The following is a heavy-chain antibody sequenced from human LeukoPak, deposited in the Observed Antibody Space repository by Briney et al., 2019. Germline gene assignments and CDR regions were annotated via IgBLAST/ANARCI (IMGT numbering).Heavy chain of an antibody. CDR3: ARDITLTRGGRSDY. CDR2: INSDGKTT. J-gene: IGHJ4*02. Sequence: PGGSLILSCAASGFTFSSYWMYWVRQAPGKGLVWVSRINSDGKTTNYADSVKGRFTISRDNAKNTLYLQMNSLRAEDTAVYYCARDITLTRGGRSDYWGQGILVTVSA. CDR1: GFTFSSYW. V-gene: IGHV3-74*01. D-gene: IGHD3-10*01.